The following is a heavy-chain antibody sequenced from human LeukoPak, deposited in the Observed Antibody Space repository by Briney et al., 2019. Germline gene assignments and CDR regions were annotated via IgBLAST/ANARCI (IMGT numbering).Heavy chain of an antibody. D-gene: IGHD3-3*02. V-gene: IGHV1-2*04. CDR2: INPNSGGT. J-gene: IGHJ4*02. CDR3: ARESTAAGHFWDY. Sequence: ASVKVSCKASGYTFTGYYMHWVRQAPGQGLEWMGWINPNSGGTNYAQKFQGWVTMTRDTSISTAYMELSRLRSDDTAVYYCARESTAAGHFWDYWGQGTLVTVSS. CDR1: GYTFTGYY.